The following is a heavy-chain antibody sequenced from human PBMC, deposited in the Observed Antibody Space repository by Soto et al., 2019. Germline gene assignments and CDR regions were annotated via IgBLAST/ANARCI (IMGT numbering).Heavy chain of an antibody. V-gene: IGHV1-69*01. CDR3: ARGGGYSRTVWYFDL. J-gene: IGHJ2*01. CDR2: IIPIFGTA. D-gene: IGHD1-26*01. CDR1: GGTFSSYA. Sequence: QVQLVQSGAEVKKPGSSVKVSCKASGGTFSSYAISWVRQAPGQGLEWMGGIIPIFGTANYAQKFQGRATMTADESTRTAYMELSSLRSEDTAVYYCARGGGYSRTVWYFDLWGRGTLVTVSS.